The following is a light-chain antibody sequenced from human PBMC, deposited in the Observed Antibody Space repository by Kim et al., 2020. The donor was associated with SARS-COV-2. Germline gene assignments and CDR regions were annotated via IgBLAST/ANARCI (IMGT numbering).Light chain of an antibody. CDR3: QSYDTGLSGPV. J-gene: IGLJ2*01. CDR1: TSNIGAVYD. Sequence: RVTIACTGGTSNIGAVYDVHWYHHLPGPAPKPLIFDNNNRPSGVSDRFSGSKSVTSASLAITGLQADDEADYYCQSYDTGLSGPVLGGGTQLTVL. V-gene: IGLV1-40*01. CDR2: DNN.